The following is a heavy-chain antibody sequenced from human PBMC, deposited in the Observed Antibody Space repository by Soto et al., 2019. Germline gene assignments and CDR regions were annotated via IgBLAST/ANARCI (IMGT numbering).Heavy chain of an antibody. Sequence: GESLKISCKGSGYSFTSYWISWVRQMPGKGLEWMGRIDPSDSYTNYSPSFQGHVTISADKSISTAYLQWSSLKASDTAMYYCATNREWGLDQYGMDVWGQGTTVTVSS. V-gene: IGHV5-10-1*01. J-gene: IGHJ6*02. D-gene: IGHD1-26*01. CDR1: GYSFTSYW. CDR2: IDPSDSYT. CDR3: ATNREWGLDQYGMDV.